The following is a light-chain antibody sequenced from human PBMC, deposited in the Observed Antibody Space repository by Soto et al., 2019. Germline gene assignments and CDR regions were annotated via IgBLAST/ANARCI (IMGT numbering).Light chain of an antibody. CDR1: SGHSSYA. J-gene: IGLJ2*01. Sequence: QPVLTQSPSASASLGASVKLTCTLSSGHSSYAIAWHQQQPEKGPRYLMKLNSDGSHTKGDGIPDRFSGSSPGAERYLTISSLQSEDEADYYCQTWGTGEVFGGGTKLTVL. CDR3: QTWGTGEV. V-gene: IGLV4-69*01. CDR2: LNSDGSH.